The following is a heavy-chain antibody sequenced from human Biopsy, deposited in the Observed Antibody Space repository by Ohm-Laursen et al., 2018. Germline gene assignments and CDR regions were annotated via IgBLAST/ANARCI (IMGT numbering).Heavy chain of an antibody. Sequence: TLSLTWTVSGGSLSSYSWSWIRQPAGKGLEWIGQIYTSGITNYNPSLKSRVAMSVDTSKNKFSLRVISVTAADTAVYYCARDRDRRGWFDPWGQGTLVTVSS. V-gene: IGHV4-4*07. CDR3: ARDRDRRGWFDP. D-gene: IGHD1-14*01. J-gene: IGHJ5*02. CDR1: GGSLSSYS. CDR2: IYTSGIT.